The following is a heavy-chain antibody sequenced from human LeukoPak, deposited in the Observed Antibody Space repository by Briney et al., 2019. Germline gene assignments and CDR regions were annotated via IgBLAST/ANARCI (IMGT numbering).Heavy chain of an antibody. D-gene: IGHD1-26*01. V-gene: IGHV4-39*02. Sequence: SETLSLTCTVSGGSISSSSYYWGWVRQPPGKGLEWIGSIYYSGSTYYNPSLKSRVTISVDTSKNQFSLQLNSVTPEDTAVYYCARDRGFGIVGALLFDYWGQGTLVTVSS. CDR3: ARDRGFGIVGALLFDY. CDR2: IYYSGST. CDR1: GGSISSSSYY. J-gene: IGHJ4*02.